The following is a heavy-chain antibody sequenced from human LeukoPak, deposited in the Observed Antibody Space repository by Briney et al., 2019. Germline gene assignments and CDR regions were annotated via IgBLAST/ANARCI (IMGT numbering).Heavy chain of an antibody. CDR2: ISSSSSYI. D-gene: IGHD2-2*01. Sequence: GGSLRLSCAASGFTFSSYSMNWVRQAPGKGLEWVSSISSSSSYIYYADSVKGRFTISRDNAKNSLYLQMNSLRAEDTAVYYCARDDYCSSTNCPLGFDYWGQGTLVTVSS. CDR1: GFTFSSYS. CDR3: ARDDYCSSTNCPLGFDY. V-gene: IGHV3-21*01. J-gene: IGHJ4*02.